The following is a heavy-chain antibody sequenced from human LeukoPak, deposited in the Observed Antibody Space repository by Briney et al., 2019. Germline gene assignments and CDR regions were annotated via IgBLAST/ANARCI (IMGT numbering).Heavy chain of an antibody. CDR3: ARVFTLAWGSYRLGKYYFDY. Sequence: PGGSLRLSCAASGFTVSSNYMSWVRQAPGKGLEWVSVIYSGGSTYYADSVKGRFTISRDNSKNTLYLQMNSLRAEDTAVYYCARVFTLAWGSYRLGKYYFDYWGQGTLVTVSS. J-gene: IGHJ4*02. V-gene: IGHV3-66*01. D-gene: IGHD3-16*02. CDR2: IYSGGST. CDR1: GFTVSSNY.